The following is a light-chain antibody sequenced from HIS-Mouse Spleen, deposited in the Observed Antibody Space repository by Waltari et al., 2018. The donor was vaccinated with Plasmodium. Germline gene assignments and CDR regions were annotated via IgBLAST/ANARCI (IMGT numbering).Light chain of an antibody. CDR3: YSTDSSGNHRV. Sequence: SYELTQPPSVSVSPGQTARLTCSGDALPKKYAYWYQQESGHGPGLVIYEDSKRPSGIPEGVSGSSSGTMATLTISGAQVEDEADYYCYSTDSSGNHRVFGGGTKLTVL. CDR1: ALPKKY. J-gene: IGLJ3*02. CDR2: EDS. V-gene: IGLV3-10*01.